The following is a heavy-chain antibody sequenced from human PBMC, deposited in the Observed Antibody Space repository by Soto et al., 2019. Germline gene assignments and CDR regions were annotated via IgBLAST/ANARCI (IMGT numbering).Heavy chain of an antibody. CDR1: GGSISSGDYY. Sequence: SETLSLTCTVSGGSISSGDYYWSWIRQPPGKGLDWIGYIYYSGSTYYNPSLKSRVTISVDTSKNQFSLKLSSVTAADTAVYYCARVVFDPSSGYYYGVYLDYWGQGTLVTVS. D-gene: IGHD3-22*01. CDR2: IYYSGST. J-gene: IGHJ4*02. V-gene: IGHV4-30-4*01. CDR3: ARVVFDPSSGYYYGVYLDY.